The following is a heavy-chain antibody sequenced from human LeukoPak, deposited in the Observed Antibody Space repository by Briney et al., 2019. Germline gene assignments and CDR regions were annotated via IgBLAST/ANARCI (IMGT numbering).Heavy chain of an antibody. CDR2: IYYSGST. V-gene: IGHV4-31*03. D-gene: IGHD3-22*01. Sequence: SQTLSLTCTVSGGPISSGGYYWSWIRQLPGKGLECIGFIYYSGSTFYNPSLKSRVTISIDTSKNQFSLKLSSVTAADTAVYYCASLYYFDSSGYYYGKADIWGQGTMVTVSS. J-gene: IGHJ3*02. CDR3: ASLYYFDSSGYYYGKADI. CDR1: GGPISSGGYY.